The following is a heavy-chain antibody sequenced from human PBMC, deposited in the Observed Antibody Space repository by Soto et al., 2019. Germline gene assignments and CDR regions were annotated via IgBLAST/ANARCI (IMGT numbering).Heavy chain of an antibody. Sequence: PETRSQTCRVAGVSLSSNRYYCVWLLPPAGNWLAWIGSIYYSGSTYYNPSLKSRVTISVDTSKNQFSLKLSSVTAADTAVYYCFYGVRPLRTIFGVSPSGMDVWGQGTTVNGS. CDR1: GVSLSSNRYY. J-gene: IGHJ6*02. CDR3: FYGVRPLRTIFGVSPSGMDV. CDR2: IYYSGST. D-gene: IGHD3-3*01. V-gene: IGHV4-39*01.